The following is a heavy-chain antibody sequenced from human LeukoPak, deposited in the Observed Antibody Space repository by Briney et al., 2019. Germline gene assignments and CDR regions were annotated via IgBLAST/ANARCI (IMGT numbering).Heavy chain of an antibody. Sequence: SETLSLTCTVSGASISSYYWNWIRQPPGKGLEWIGYIEYSGSTNYNPSLNSRVTISIDTSKNQFSLKLSSVTAADTAVYYCARGGTMMVVARPNYFFDYWGQGILATVSS. CDR1: GASISSYY. CDR3: ARGGTMMVVARPNYFFDY. D-gene: IGHD3-22*01. J-gene: IGHJ4*02. V-gene: IGHV4-59*01. CDR2: IEYSGST.